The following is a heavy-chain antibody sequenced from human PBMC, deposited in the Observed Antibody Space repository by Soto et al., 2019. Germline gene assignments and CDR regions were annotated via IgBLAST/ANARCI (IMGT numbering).Heavy chain of an antibody. Sequence: GGSLRLSCAASGFTFNTYGMTWVRQAPGKGLEWVSIISSRGDGTYYVDSVKGRFTISRDNTRNTLNLQMNNLRAEDTAVYYCATNADFWSWGMEVWGQGTTVTVSS. CDR2: ISSRGDGT. CDR3: ATNADFWSWGMEV. CDR1: GFTFNTYG. D-gene: IGHD3-3*01. J-gene: IGHJ6*01. V-gene: IGHV3-23*01.